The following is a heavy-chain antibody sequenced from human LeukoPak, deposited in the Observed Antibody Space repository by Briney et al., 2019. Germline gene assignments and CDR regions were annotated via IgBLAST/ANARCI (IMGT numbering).Heavy chain of an antibody. J-gene: IGHJ4*02. V-gene: IGHV4-59*08. CDR2: IYYTGST. Sequence: GSLRLSCAASGFTFSSYEMNWIRQPPGKGLEWIGYIYYTGSTNYNPSLKSRVTMFVDMSKNQFSLRLSSVTAADTAVYYCARHRAYSSSSPFDYWGQGTLVTVSS. D-gene: IGHD6-6*01. CDR1: GFTFSSYE. CDR3: ARHRAYSSSSPFDY.